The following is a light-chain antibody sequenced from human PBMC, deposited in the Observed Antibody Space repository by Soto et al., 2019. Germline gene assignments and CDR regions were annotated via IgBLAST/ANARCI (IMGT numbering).Light chain of an antibody. Sequence: IQMTQSPSTLSASVGDRVTITCRASHNIERWMAWYQQKRGRAPSLLIFDATTLHSGVPSRFSGGGSGAEFTLTINGLQPDDFATYYCQQSYSTPPMYTFGQGTKLEIK. V-gene: IGKV1-5*01. CDR2: DAT. CDR3: QQSYSTPPMYT. J-gene: IGKJ2*01. CDR1: HNIERW.